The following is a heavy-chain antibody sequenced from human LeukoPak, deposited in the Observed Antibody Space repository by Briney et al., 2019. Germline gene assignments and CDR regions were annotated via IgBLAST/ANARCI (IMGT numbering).Heavy chain of an antibody. CDR3: ARGRAAAGTRWFDP. J-gene: IGHJ5*02. Sequence: SETLSLTCSVSGGSVSSGSYYWSWIRQPPGKGLEWIGYIYYSGSTNYNPSLKSRVTISVDTSKNQFSLKLSSVTAADTAVYYCARGRAAAGTRWFDPWGQGTLVTVSS. D-gene: IGHD6-13*01. CDR1: GGSVSSGSYY. V-gene: IGHV4-61*01. CDR2: IYYSGST.